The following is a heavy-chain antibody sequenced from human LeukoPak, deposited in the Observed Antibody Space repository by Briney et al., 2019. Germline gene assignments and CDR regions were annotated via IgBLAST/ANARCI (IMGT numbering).Heavy chain of an antibody. CDR2: INSDGSST. Sequence: AGGSLRLSCAASGFPFSTYWMHWVRQAPGKGLVWVSRINSDGSSTSYADSVKGRFTISRDNAKNTLYLQMNSLRAENTAVYYCARLVGAINSENADNWGQGTLVTVSS. V-gene: IGHV3-74*01. D-gene: IGHD1-26*01. CDR3: ARLVGAINSENADN. CDR1: GFPFSTYW. J-gene: IGHJ4*02.